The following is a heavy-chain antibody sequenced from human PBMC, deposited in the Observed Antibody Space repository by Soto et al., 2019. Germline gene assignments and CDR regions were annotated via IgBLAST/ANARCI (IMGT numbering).Heavy chain of an antibody. V-gene: IGHV1-46*01. CDR1: GYIFSSYY. CDR2: IGPSRGST. D-gene: IGHD3-22*01. CDR3: ARNDNSGLDY. J-gene: IGHJ4*02. Sequence: ASVKVSCKASGYIFSSYYMHWVRQAPGEGLEWMGFIGPSRGSTSYAQKFQGRVTMTRDMSTSTVYMELSSLTSGDTAVYYCARNDNSGLDYWGQGTLVTVSS.